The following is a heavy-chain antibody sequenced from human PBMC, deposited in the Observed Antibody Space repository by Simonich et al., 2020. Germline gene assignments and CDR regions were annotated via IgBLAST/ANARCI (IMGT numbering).Heavy chain of an antibody. V-gene: IGHV1-69*09. CDR3: ARTNTMRELDTMVRGVDYFDY. CDR2: IIHILGIE. J-gene: IGHJ4*02. Sequence: QVQLVQSGAEVKKPGSSVKVSCKASGGTFSSYAISWVRQAPGQGLEWMGGIIHILGIENNAQKFQGRVTITAEKSTSTAYMELSSLRSEDTAVYYCARTNTMRELDTMVRGVDYFDYWGQGTLVTVSS. CDR1: GGTFSSYA. D-gene: IGHD3-10*01.